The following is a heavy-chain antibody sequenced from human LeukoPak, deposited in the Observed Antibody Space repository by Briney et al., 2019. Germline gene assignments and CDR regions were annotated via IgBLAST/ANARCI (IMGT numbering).Heavy chain of an antibody. J-gene: IGHJ6*02. Sequence: SQTLSLTCTVSGGSISSGGYYWSWIRQHPGKGLEWIGYIYYSGSTYYNPSLKSRVTISVDTSKNQFSLKLSSVTAADTAVYYCARHHEYIWGSSVDYYAMDVWGQGTTVTVSS. CDR2: IYYSGST. CDR1: GGSISSGGYY. D-gene: IGHD3-16*01. V-gene: IGHV4-31*03. CDR3: ARHHEYIWGSSVDYYAMDV.